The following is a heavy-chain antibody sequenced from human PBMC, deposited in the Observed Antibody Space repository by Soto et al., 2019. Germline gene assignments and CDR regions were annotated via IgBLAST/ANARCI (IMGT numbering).Heavy chain of an antibody. Sequence: QLQLQESGPGLVKPSETLSLTCTVSGGSISSSNYYWGWIRQPPGKGLEWIGSIYYSGSTYYNPSLMSAVNLSVDTSKNQFTLKLSSETAADTAVYYCATQEVGCSYVYTFDPWGQGTLVTVSS. CDR2: IYYSGST. V-gene: IGHV4-39*01. CDR1: GGSISSSNYY. D-gene: IGHD2-15*01. J-gene: IGHJ5*02. CDR3: ATQEVGCSYVYTFDP.